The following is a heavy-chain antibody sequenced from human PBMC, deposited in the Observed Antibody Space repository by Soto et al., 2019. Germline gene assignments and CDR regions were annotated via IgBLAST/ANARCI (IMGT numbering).Heavy chain of an antibody. Sequence: QITLKESGPTLVKPTQTLTLTCTFSGCSLSTRGVSVGWFRQPPGKALEWIALIYWDEDKWYSPSLKSRHTITDETSKNQVVLTMTNMDPVYTATYFCAHRPRGYAYYFDYWGQATLVTVSS. CDR3: AHRPRGYAYYFDY. D-gene: IGHD5-12*01. J-gene: IGHJ4*02. V-gene: IGHV2-5*02. CDR1: GCSLSTRGVS. CDR2: IYWDEDK.